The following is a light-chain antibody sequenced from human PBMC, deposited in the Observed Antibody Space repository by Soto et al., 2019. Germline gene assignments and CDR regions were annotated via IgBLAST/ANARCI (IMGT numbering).Light chain of an antibody. Sequence: EIVLTQSPATLSLSPGERATLSCRASQSVSSYLAWYQRKPGQAPRLLIYDASNRATGIPARFGGSGSGTDFTLTISSLEPEDFAVYYCQQRSNWLFTFGPGTKVDIK. V-gene: IGKV3-11*01. CDR3: QQRSNWLFT. CDR1: QSVSSY. CDR2: DAS. J-gene: IGKJ3*01.